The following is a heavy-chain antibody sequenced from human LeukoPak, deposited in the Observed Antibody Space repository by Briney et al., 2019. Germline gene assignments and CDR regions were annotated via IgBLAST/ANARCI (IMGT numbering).Heavy chain of an antibody. D-gene: IGHD4-11*01. Sequence: GGSLRLSCAGSGFTFSHFGMHWVRQAPGKGLEWVAVIWSDATNKYYGDSVKGRFTISRDNFKKTVSLQMDSLRAEDTAVYYCAKAAQRGFDNSNSLEHWGQGSLVTVSS. V-gene: IGHV3-33*06. CDR1: GFTFSHFG. CDR3: AKAAQRGFDNSNSLEH. CDR2: IWSDATNK. J-gene: IGHJ4*02.